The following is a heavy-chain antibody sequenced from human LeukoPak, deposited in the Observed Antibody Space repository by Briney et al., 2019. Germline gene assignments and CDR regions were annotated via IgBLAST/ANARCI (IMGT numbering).Heavy chain of an antibody. J-gene: IGHJ3*02. V-gene: IGHV4-38-2*02. CDR2: IFHSGDT. D-gene: IGHD3-22*01. Sequence: SDTLSLTCTVSGYSISSGYYWGWIRQPPGKGLEWIGNIFHSGDTQYNPSLQSRVTISVDTSKNQFSLKLSSVTAADTAVYFCARGPYSYDSSGAFDIWGQGTMVTVSS. CDR1: GYSISSGYY. CDR3: ARGPYSYDSSGAFDI.